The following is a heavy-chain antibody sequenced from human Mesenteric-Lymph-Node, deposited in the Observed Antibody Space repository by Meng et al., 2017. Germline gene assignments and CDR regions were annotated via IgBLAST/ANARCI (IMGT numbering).Heavy chain of an antibody. Sequence: GESLKISCAASGFTVSSNYMRWVRQAPGKGLEWVSVIYSGGSTYYADSVEGRFTISRDNSKNTLYLQMNSLRAEDTAVYYCAMDYGDYGWYYFDYWGQGTLVTVSS. CDR3: AMDYGDYGWYYFDY. CDR1: GFTVSSNY. D-gene: IGHD4-17*01. J-gene: IGHJ4*02. CDR2: IYSGGST. V-gene: IGHV3-53*01.